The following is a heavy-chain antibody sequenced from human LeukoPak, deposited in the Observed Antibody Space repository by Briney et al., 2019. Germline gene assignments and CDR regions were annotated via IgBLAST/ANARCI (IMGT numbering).Heavy chain of an antibody. CDR3: ARHGCSSTSCYMDY. D-gene: IGHD2-2*02. CDR2: IIPIFGTA. CDR1: GGTFSSYA. V-gene: IGHV1-69*06. J-gene: IGHJ4*02. Sequence: ASVKVSCKASGGTFSSYAISWVRQAPGQGLEWMGGIIPIFGTANYAQKFQGRVTITANTSTSPAYMELSSLRSEDTAVYYCARHGCSSTSCYMDYWGQGTLVTVSS.